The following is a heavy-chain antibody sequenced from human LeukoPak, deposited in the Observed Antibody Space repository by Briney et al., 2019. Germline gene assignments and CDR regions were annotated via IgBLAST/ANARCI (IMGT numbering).Heavy chain of an antibody. V-gene: IGHV4-39*01. D-gene: IGHD7-27*01. CDR1: GGSISSSSYY. J-gene: IGHJ4*02. Sequence: PSETLSLTCTVSGGSISSSSYYWGWIRQPPGKGLEWIGSIYYSGSTYYNPSLKSRVTISVDTSKNQFSLKLSSVTAADTAVYYCARDPDWGHYFDYWGQGTLVTVSS. CDR2: IYYSGST. CDR3: ARDPDWGHYFDY.